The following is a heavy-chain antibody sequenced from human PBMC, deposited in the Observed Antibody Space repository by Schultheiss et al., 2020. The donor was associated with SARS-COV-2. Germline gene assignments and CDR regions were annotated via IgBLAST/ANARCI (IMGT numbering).Heavy chain of an antibody. V-gene: IGHV3-49*04. CDR3: TRDLGITGIYFDY. CDR2: NKKKTNGGIG. D-gene: IGHD1-20*01. CDR1: GFTVSGNF. Sequence: GGSLRLSCAASGFTVSGNFMSWVRQAPGKGLEWVHFNKKKTNGGIGQHAASVRGRSTITRDESKSIAYLQMSSLKTEDTAVYYCTRDLGITGIYFDYWGQGALVTVSS. J-gene: IGHJ4*02.